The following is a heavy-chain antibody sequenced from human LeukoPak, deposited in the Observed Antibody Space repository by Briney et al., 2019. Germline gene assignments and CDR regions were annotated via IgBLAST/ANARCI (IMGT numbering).Heavy chain of an antibody. D-gene: IGHD1-26*01. V-gene: IGHV3-15*01. CDR1: GFTFSNAW. Sequence: TGGSLRLSCAASGFTFSNAWMSWVRQAPGKGLEWVGRIKSKTDGGTTDYAAPVKGRFTISRDDSKNTLYLQMNSLKTEDTAVYYCTTGLGATTGAHYWGQGTLVTVSS. J-gene: IGHJ4*02. CDR3: TTGLGATTGAHY. CDR2: IKSKTDGGTT.